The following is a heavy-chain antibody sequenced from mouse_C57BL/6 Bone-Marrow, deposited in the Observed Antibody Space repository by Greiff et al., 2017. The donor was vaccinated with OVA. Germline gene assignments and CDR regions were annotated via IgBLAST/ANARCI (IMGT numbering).Heavy chain of an antibody. CDR3: ARDRGYGSSYPFDY. CDR1: GFTFSSYA. Sequence: EVKVVESGGGLVKPGGSLKLSCAASGFTFSSYAMSWVRQTPEKRLEWVATISDGGSYTYYPDNVKGRFTISRDNAKNNLYLQMSHLKSEDTAMYYCARDRGYGSSYPFDYWGQGTTLTVSS. J-gene: IGHJ2*01. D-gene: IGHD1-1*01. CDR2: ISDGGSYT. V-gene: IGHV5-4*01.